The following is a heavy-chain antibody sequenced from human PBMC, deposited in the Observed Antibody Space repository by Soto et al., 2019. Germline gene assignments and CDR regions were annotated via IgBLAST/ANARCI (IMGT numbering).Heavy chain of an antibody. Sequence: GGSLRLSCAASGFTFSSYDMNWVRQAPGKGLEWVSGISGSGGGTYYADSVKGRLTISRANSKSTLYLHVIGLRTEDTALYYCAKVAYCRGGSCRYFDSWGQGTLVTVSS. D-gene: IGHD2-15*01. J-gene: IGHJ4*02. V-gene: IGHV3-23*01. CDR2: ISGSGGGT. CDR3: AKVAYCRGGSCRYFDS. CDR1: GFTFSSYD.